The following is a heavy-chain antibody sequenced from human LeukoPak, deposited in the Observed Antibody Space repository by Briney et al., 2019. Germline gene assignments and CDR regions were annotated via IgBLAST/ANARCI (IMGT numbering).Heavy chain of an antibody. J-gene: IGHJ4*02. D-gene: IGHD3-16*02. V-gene: IGHV4-31*03. CDR3: ARVRSSSHPNVWGSYRYYYFDY. Sequence: SQTLSLTCTVSGGSISSGGYYWSWIRQHPGKGLEWIGYIYYSGSTYYNPSLKSRVTISVDTSKDQFSLKLSSVTAADTAVYYCARVRSSSHPNVWGSYRYYYFDYWGQGTLVTVSS. CDR1: GGSISSGGYY. CDR2: IYYSGST.